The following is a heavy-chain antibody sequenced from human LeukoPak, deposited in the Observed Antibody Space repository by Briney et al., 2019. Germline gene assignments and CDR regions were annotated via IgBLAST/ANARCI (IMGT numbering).Heavy chain of an antibody. CDR1: GGTFSSYA. D-gene: IGHD2-15*01. Sequence: SVKVSCKASGGTFSSYAISWVRQAPGQGLEWMGRIIPIFGTANYAQKFQGRVTINTDESTRTAYMELSSLRSEDTAVYYCARGSELAAAGYFDYWGQGTLVTVSS. V-gene: IGHV1-69*05. CDR3: ARGSELAAAGYFDY. CDR2: IIPIFGTA. J-gene: IGHJ4*02.